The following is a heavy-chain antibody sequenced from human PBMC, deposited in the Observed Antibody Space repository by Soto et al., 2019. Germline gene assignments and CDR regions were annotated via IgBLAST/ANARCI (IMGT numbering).Heavy chain of an antibody. J-gene: IGHJ4*02. V-gene: IGHV4-59*01. D-gene: IGHD5-12*01. CDR2: IYYSGST. CDR3: ARLRDGYEYYFDY. CDR1: GGSISSYY. Sequence: SETLSLTCTVSGGSISSYYWSWIRQPPGKGLEWIGYIYYSGSTNYNPSLKSRVTISVDTSKNQFSLKLSSVTAADTAVYYCARLRDGYEYYFDYWGQGTLVTVSS.